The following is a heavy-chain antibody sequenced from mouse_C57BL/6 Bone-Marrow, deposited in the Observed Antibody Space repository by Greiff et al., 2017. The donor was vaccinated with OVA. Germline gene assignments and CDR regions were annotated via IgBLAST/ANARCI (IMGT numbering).Heavy chain of an antibody. CDR1: GYTFTSYW. CDR2: IYPGSGST. Sequence: VQLQQPGAELVKPGASVKMSCKASGYTFTSYWITWVKQRPGQGLEWIGDIYPGSGSTNYNEKFKSKATLTVDTSSSTAYMQLSSLTSEDSAVYYCARNMVTRGWFAYWGQGTLVTVSA. D-gene: IGHD2-2*01. V-gene: IGHV1-55*01. CDR3: ARNMVTRGWFAY. J-gene: IGHJ3*01.